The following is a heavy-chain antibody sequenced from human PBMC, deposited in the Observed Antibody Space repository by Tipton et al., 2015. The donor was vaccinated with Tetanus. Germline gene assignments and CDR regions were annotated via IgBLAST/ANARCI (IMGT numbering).Heavy chain of an antibody. CDR1: DGSFNAYY. CDR3: AGVTAQRTELYFDH. CDR2: VYYTGST. J-gene: IGHJ4*02. V-gene: IGHV4-59*07. Sequence: TLSLTCGVSDGSFNAYYWSWIRQPPGKGLEWIGYVYYTGSTNHNPSLKSRVTISMDRSKNQISLQLTSVTAADTAVYFCAGVTAQRTELYFDHWGQGTLVTVSS. D-gene: IGHD6-13*01.